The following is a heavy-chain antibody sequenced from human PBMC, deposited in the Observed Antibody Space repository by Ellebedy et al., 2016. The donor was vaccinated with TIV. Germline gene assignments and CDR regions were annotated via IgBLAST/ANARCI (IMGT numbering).Heavy chain of an antibody. J-gene: IGHJ6*02. D-gene: IGHD6-25*01. Sequence: MPGGSLRLSCTVSGGPISSSTSYWGLIRQPPGKGLEWIGSIHSSGTTYYNPSLKSRLAISIVTSQSQFSLHLRSVTAADTVVYYCATARRDPYYSGMGVWGRGTTVTVSS. CDR1: GGPISSSTSY. CDR2: IHSSGTT. V-gene: IGHV4-39*01. CDR3: ATARRDPYYSGMGV.